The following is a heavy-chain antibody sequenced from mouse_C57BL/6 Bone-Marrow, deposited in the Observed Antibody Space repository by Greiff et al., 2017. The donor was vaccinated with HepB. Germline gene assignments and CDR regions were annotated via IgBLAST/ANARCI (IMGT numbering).Heavy chain of an antibody. CDR1: GFTFSDYG. J-gene: IGHJ1*03. CDR2: ISSGSSTI. Sequence: EVKVVESGGGLVKPGGSLKLSCAASGFTFSDYGMHWVRQAPEKGLEWVAYISSGSSTIYYADTVKGRFTISRDNAKNTLFLQMTSLRSEDTAMYYCARRDYYYGSDWDFDVWGTGTTVTVSS. V-gene: IGHV5-17*01. CDR3: ARRDYYYGSDWDFDV. D-gene: IGHD1-1*01.